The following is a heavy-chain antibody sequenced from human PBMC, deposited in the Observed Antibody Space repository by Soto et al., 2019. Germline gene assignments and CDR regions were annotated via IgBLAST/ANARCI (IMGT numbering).Heavy chain of an antibody. CDR3: ARLCCDSIFGSLDY. J-gene: IGHJ4*02. Sequence: QVQLQESGPGLVKPSGTLSLTCAVSGGSISSGDWCWSWVRQSPGKGLEWIGGIYYSGSTTYNPSLMNTANISAYKSENQVTLGLRAVSSAATAVDYCARLCCDSIFGSLDYWGQGTLVTVSS. V-gene: IGHV4-4*02. D-gene: IGHD3-3*02. CDR1: GGSISSGDW. CDR2: IYYSGST.